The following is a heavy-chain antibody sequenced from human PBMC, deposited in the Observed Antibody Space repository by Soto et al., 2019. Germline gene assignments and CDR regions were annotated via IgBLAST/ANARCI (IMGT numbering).Heavy chain of an antibody. D-gene: IGHD1-1*01. V-gene: IGHV3-7*01. CDR2: IRQDGSQK. CDR3: ARTTQSEKLYYGDV. CDR1: GFTFSRFW. Sequence: GGSLRLSCAASGFTFSRFWMSWVRQAPGKGLEWVANIRQDGSQKDYVDSVKGRFTISRDNAENSLYLQMNSLRAEDTAVYYCARTTQSEKLYYGDVWGKGTTVTVSS. J-gene: IGHJ6*03.